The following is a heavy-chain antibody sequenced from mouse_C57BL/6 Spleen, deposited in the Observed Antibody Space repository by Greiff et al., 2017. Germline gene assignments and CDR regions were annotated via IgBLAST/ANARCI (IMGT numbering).Heavy chain of an antibody. CDR1: GFTFSSYA. Sequence: EVQLLQSGAGLVKPGGSLKLSCAASGFTFSSYAMSWVRQTPGQRLEWVADISRGGDYNYYEDTVKGRFTISRDKARNTRYLQMSSLKSEDTAMYYCTRSWDYFGDWGQGTTVTVAS. CDR3: TRSWDYFGD. CDR2: ISRGGDYN. V-gene: IGHV5-9-1*02. J-gene: IGHJ2*01. D-gene: IGHD4-1*01.